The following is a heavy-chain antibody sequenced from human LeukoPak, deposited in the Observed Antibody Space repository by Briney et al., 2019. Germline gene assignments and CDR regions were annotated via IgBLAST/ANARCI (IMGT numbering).Heavy chain of an antibody. V-gene: IGHV3-21*01. D-gene: IGHD5-24*01. CDR2: ITRSTSYI. Sequence: GGSLRLSCAASGVNFSAYSVNWVRQAPGQGLEWVSSITRSTSYIYFADSVRGRFTISRDNAKNSLYLQMNSLRAEDTAVYYCARDPNPRDGGYWGQGTLVTVSS. CDR3: ARDPNPRDGGY. J-gene: IGHJ4*02. CDR1: GVNFSAYS.